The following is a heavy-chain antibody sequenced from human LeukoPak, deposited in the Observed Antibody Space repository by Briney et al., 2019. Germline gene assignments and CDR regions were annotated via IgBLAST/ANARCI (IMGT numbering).Heavy chain of an antibody. CDR1: GYTFTGYY. D-gene: IGHD3-3*01. J-gene: IGHJ3*02. CDR2: INPNSGGT. CDR3: ARDHWSVDSDAFDI. Sequence: GASVKVSCKASGYTFTGYYMHWVRQAPGQGLEWMGWINPNSGGTNYAQKFQGRVTMTRDTSIRTANMELSNLRSDDTAVYYCARDHWSVDSDAFDIWGQGTMVTVSS. V-gene: IGHV1-2*02.